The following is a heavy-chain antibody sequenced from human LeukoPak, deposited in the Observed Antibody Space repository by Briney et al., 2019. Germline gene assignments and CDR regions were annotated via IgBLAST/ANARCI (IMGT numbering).Heavy chain of an antibody. D-gene: IGHD6-19*01. Sequence: SVKVSCKASGYTFTYRYLHWVRQAPGRALEWMGWITPFNGNTNYAQKFQDRVTITRDRSMGTAYMELSSLRSEDTAMYYCASSSSGYYYFDYWGQGTLVTVSS. CDR3: ASSSSGYYYFDY. CDR1: GYTFTYRY. V-gene: IGHV1-45*02. J-gene: IGHJ4*02. CDR2: ITPFNGNT.